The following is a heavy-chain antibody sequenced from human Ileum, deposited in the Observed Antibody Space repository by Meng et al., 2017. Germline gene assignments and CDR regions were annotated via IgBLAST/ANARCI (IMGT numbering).Heavy chain of an antibody. D-gene: IGHD3-16*01. Sequence: EGQVVESGGGLVQPGGSIRLSCAASGFVFENAWMNWLRQAPGKGLEWVGRIKTNTEGGAIDYAAPVKGRFIISRDDSQNTMYLQMNSLKTEDTAVYFCASWLNSWGQGTLVTVSS. CDR2: IKTNTEGGAI. V-gene: IGHV3-15*01. J-gene: IGHJ1*01. CDR1: GFVFENAW. CDR3: ASWLNS.